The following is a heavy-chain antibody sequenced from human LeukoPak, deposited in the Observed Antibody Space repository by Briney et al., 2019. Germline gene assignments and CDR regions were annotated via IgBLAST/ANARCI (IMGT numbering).Heavy chain of an antibody. J-gene: IGHJ4*02. CDR3: ARGSRGFTVIVVVPYFDY. CDR1: GGSISSSSYY. Sequence: SETLSLTCTVSGGSISSSSYYWGWIRQPPGKGLEWIGSIYYSGSTYYNPSLKSRVTISVDTSKNQFSLKLSSVTAADTAVYYCARGSRGFTVIVVVPYFDYWGQGTLVTVSS. D-gene: IGHD3-22*01. CDR2: IYYSGST. V-gene: IGHV4-39*07.